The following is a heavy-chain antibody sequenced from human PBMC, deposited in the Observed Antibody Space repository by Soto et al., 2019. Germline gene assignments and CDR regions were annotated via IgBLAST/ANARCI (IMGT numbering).Heavy chain of an antibody. J-gene: IGHJ4*02. CDR1: GFKFSDYG. CDR3: VTDLALMGDY. D-gene: IGHD3-16*01. V-gene: IGHV3-30*03. CDR2: VLYDGSKK. Sequence: QVHLVESGGGVVQPGTSLRLSCRASGFKFSDYGMDWVRQAPGKGLEWVSRVLYDGSKKYYADSVKGRFTISRDNPRNTLYLQMDSLRAEDTGVYYCVTDLALMGDYWGQGTPVTVSS.